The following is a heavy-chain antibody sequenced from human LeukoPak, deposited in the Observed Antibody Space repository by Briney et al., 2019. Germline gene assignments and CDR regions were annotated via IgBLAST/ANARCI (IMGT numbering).Heavy chain of an antibody. CDR3: AREYIAAAGDWFDP. CDR1: GGSISSGGYY. D-gene: IGHD6-13*01. Sequence: PSQTLSLTCTVSGGSISSGGYYWSWIRQHPGKGLEWIGYIYYSGSTYYNPSLKSRVTISVDTSKNQFSLKLSSVTAADTAVYYCAREYIAAAGDWFDPWGQGTLVTVSS. V-gene: IGHV4-31*03. J-gene: IGHJ5*02. CDR2: IYYSGST.